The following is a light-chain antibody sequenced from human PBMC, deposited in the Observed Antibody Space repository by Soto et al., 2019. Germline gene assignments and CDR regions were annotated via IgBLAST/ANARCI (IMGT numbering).Light chain of an antibody. V-gene: IGKV1-39*01. CDR2: AAS. CDR1: QSISSY. CDR3: PQSYSTLT. J-gene: IGKJ3*01. Sequence: DIQMTQSPSSLSASVGDRVTITCRASQSISSYLNWYQQKPGKAPKLLIYAASSLQSGVPSRFSGSGSWTDFTLTISSLQPEDFATYYCPQSYSTLTFGPGTKVDIK.